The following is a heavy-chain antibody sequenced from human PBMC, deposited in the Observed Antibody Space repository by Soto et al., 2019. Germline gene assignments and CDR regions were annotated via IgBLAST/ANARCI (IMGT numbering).Heavy chain of an antibody. V-gene: IGHV3-74*01. Sequence: GGSLRLSCAVSGFTLSRSWIHWVRQAPGKGLEWVSRINGDGSRAVYADSVKGRFTISRDDAKNTLYVQMNSLRVEDTAVYFCARGGNGGSFDYWGQGTLVTVSS. J-gene: IGHJ4*02. CDR3: ARGGNGGSFDY. D-gene: IGHD2-15*01. CDR1: GFTLSRSW. CDR2: INGDGSRA.